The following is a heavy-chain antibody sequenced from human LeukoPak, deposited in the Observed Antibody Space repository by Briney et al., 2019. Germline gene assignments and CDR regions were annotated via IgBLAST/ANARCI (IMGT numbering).Heavy chain of an antibody. Sequence: GGSLRLSCAASGFAVSSNYMSWVRQPPGKGLEWLSLIDSSGNTFYADSVKGRFTISGDYLKSTLFLQMNSLRAEDTALYYCARDPVVASPGPFYYHYMDVWGKGTTVTVSS. V-gene: IGHV3-53*01. CDR3: ARDPVVASPGPFYYHYMDV. D-gene: IGHD6-13*01. CDR1: GFAVSSNY. CDR2: IDSSGNT. J-gene: IGHJ6*03.